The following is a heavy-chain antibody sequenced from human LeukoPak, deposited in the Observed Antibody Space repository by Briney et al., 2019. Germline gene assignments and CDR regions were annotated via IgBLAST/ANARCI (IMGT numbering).Heavy chain of an antibody. CDR3: ARFPGYGSGSYLYYFDY. CDR1: RYSFTSYW. D-gene: IGHD3-10*01. Sequence: GESLKISGKGSRYSFTSYWIAWVRQMPGKGLEWMGNIYPGDSPTRYSPSLHEPLTLSADTFTSSAYLQGSSLKGSHPAIHYRARFPGYGSGSYLYYFDYWGQGTLVTVCS. V-gene: IGHV5-51*01. J-gene: IGHJ4*02. CDR2: IYPGDSPT.